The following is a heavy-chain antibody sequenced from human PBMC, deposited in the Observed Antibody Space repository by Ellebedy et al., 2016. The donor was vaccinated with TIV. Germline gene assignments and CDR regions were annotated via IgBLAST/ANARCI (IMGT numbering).Heavy chain of an antibody. CDR3: ARHESSGRSWHSDL. CDR2: GHYRGGS. J-gene: IGHJ2*01. Sequence: MPSETLSLTCTVSGGSFTRNSYYRGWIRQSPGKGLEWIGSGHYRGGSYYNPSLRSRVTISVDTSNNQSSLKLTSVTASDTAVYFCARHESSGRSWHSDLWGRGTVVTVSS. CDR1: GGSFTRNSYY. V-gene: IGHV4-39*01. D-gene: IGHD6-19*01.